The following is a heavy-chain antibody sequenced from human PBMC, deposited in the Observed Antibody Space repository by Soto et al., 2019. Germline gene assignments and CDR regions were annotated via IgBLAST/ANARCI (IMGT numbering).Heavy chain of an antibody. J-gene: IGHJ4*02. CDR3: ARDLHYDFWSGYYTFDY. V-gene: IGHV1-18*01. Sequence: ASVNVYCTASGYTFTSDGISWVRQAPGQGLEWMGWISAYNGNTNYAQKLQGRVTMTTDTSTSTAYMELRSLRSDDTAVYYCARDLHYDFWSGYYTFDYWGQGTLVTVSS. CDR2: ISAYNGNT. CDR1: GYTFTSDG. D-gene: IGHD3-3*01.